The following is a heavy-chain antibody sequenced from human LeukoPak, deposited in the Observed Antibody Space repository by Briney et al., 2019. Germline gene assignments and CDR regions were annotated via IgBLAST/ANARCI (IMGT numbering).Heavy chain of an antibody. CDR3: ARDLFDDYSLDY. CDR1: GFTFSDYG. D-gene: IGHD3-16*01. Sequence: GGSLRLSCAASGFTFSDYGMHWVRQAPGKGLEWVAVVSSDGGTKYYADSVKGRFTISRDNAKNSLYLQMNSLRAEDTAVYYCARDLFDDYSLDYWGQGTLVTVSS. V-gene: IGHV3-30*03. J-gene: IGHJ4*02. CDR2: VSSDGGTK.